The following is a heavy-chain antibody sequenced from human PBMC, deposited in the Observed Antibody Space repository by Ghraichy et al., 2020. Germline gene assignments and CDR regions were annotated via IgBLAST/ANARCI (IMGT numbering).Heavy chain of an antibody. CDR1: GGSFSGYY. CDR3: ARRDSNSLHYLHYFDF. J-gene: IGHJ4*02. D-gene: IGHD3-22*01. V-gene: IGHV4-34*01. CDR2: INHSGST. Sequence: SETLSLTCAVYGGSFSGYYWSWIRQPPGKGLEWIGEINHSGSTNYNPSLKSRVTISVDTSKSQFSLKLSSVTAADTAVFYCARRDSNSLHYLHYFDFWGQGTLVTVSS.